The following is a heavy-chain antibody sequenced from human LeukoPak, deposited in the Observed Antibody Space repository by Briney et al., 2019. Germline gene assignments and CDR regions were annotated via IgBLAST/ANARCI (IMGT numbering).Heavy chain of an antibody. CDR2: ISGSADNT. CDR3: AREPGTDYRKYYFDY. J-gene: IGHJ4*02. D-gene: IGHD3/OR15-3a*01. CDR1: GFTLSSYA. Sequence: TGGSLRLSCTASGFTLSSYAMSWVRQAPGEGLEWVSTISGSADNTNYAEAVKGRFTISRDNSKNTMYLQMNSLRAEDTAVYYCAREPGTDYRKYYFDYWGQGTLVTVSS. V-gene: IGHV3-23*01.